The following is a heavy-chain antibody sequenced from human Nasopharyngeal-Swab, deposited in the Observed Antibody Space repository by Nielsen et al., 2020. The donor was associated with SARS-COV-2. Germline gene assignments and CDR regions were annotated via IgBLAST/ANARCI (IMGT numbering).Heavy chain of an antibody. D-gene: IGHD6-19*01. V-gene: IGHV3-48*03. J-gene: IGHJ4*02. Sequence: GGSLRLSCAASGFTFSSYEMNWVRQAPGKGLEWVSYISSSGSTIYYADSVKGRFTISRDNAKNSLYLQMNSLRAEDTAVYYCAREEMVGQWLERGYWGQGTLVTVSS. CDR1: GFTFSSYE. CDR3: AREEMVGQWLERGY. CDR2: ISSSGSTI.